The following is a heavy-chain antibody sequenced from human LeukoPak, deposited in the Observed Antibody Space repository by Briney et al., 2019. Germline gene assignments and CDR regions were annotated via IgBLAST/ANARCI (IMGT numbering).Heavy chain of an antibody. D-gene: IGHD2-21*02. J-gene: IGHJ4*02. CDR1: GGSISSYY. CDR2: IYYSGST. V-gene: IGHV4-59*08. Sequence: SETLSLTCTVSGGSISSYYWSWIRQPPGKGLEWIGYIYYSGSTNYNPSLKSRVTISVDTSKNQFSLKLSSVTAADTAVYYCARRERGTAMVHWGQGTLVTVSS. CDR3: ARRERGTAMVH.